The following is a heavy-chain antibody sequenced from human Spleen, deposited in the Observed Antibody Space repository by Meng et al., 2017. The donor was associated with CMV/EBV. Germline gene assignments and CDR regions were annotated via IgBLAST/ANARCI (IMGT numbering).Heavy chain of an antibody. CDR3: ASKGYHDYVRGSYHYSGDD. Sequence: GESLKISCAASGFTFSSYGMHWVRQAPGKGLEWVSFIDNSGTTIYYADSVKGRFSTSRDNAKNSLFLQMNSLRGEDTAVYYCASKGYHDYVRGSYHYSGDDWGLGTLVTVSS. J-gene: IGHJ4*02. CDR2: IDNSGTTI. CDR1: GFTFSSYG. D-gene: IGHD3-16*02. V-gene: IGHV3-48*04.